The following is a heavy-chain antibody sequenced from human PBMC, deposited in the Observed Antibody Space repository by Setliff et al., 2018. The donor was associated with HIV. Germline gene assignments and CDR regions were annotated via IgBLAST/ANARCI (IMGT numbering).Heavy chain of an antibody. J-gene: IGHJ2*01. D-gene: IGHD3-22*01. Sequence: SETLSLTCTVSGGSISSSSYYWGWIRQPPGKGLEWIGSIYYSGSTYYNPSLKSRVTISVDTSKNQFSLKLSSVTAADTAVYYCASEHYYDSSGPGWYFDLWGRGTLVTVSS. CDR1: GGSISSSSYY. V-gene: IGHV4-39*01. CDR2: IYYSGST. CDR3: ASEHYYDSSGPGWYFDL.